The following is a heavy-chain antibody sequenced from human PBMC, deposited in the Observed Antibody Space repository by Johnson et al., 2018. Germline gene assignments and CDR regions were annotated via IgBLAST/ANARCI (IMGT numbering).Heavy chain of an antibody. CDR2: RSGYNDNT. CDR3: AGGDVGSGLLEYIRH. D-gene: IGHD3-10*01. CDR1: GYPFSSFG. J-gene: IGHJ1*01. V-gene: IGHV1-18*04. Sequence: QLVESGPEVKKPGASVKVSCKASGYPFSSFGVTWLRPAPGQGLEWMGWRSGYNDNTEFAQKFQDRVNMTTDTSTSTAHMGLRRLRSDDTAEYDCAGGDVGSGLLEYIRHWGQGSLVTVS.